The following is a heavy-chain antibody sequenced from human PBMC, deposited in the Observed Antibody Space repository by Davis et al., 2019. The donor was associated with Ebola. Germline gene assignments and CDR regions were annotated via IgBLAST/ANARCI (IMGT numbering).Heavy chain of an antibody. V-gene: IGHV4-34*01. CDR1: GGSFSGYY. D-gene: IGHD5/OR15-5a*01. CDR3: ARGVYGNYGMDV. CDR2: INHSGST. Sequence: SETLSLTCAVYGGSFSGYYWSWIRQPPGKGLDWIGEINHSGSTNYNPSLKSRVTISVDTSKNQFSLKLSSVTAADTAVYYCARGVYGNYGMDVWGQGTTVTVSS. J-gene: IGHJ6*02.